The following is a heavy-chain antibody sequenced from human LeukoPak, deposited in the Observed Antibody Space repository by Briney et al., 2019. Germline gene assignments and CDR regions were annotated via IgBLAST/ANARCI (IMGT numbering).Heavy chain of an antibody. J-gene: IGHJ3*02. CDR2: ISSSDHSA. Sequence: GGSLRLPCAASGFTFSDYYMGWIRQAPGKGLEWVSYISSSDHSAYYADSMKGRFTISRDNAKNSLYLQMNSLRVEDTAVYYCARARGSYAFDIWGQGTMVTVSS. V-gene: IGHV3-11*01. D-gene: IGHD3-10*01. CDR3: ARARGSYAFDI. CDR1: GFTFSDYY.